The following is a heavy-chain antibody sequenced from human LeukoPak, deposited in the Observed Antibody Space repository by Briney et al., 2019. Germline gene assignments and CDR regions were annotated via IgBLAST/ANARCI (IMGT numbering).Heavy chain of an antibody. V-gene: IGHV1-18*01. CDR3: ARDRGSIVPAAIDY. J-gene: IGHJ4*02. CDR1: GYTFTTYG. Sequence: GASVKVSCKASGYTFTTYGISWVRQAPGQGLEWMGWISAYNGNTNYAQKLQGRVTMTTDTSTSTAYMELRSLRSDDTAVYYCARDRGSIVPAAIDYWGQGTLVTVSS. D-gene: IGHD2-2*01. CDR2: ISAYNGNT.